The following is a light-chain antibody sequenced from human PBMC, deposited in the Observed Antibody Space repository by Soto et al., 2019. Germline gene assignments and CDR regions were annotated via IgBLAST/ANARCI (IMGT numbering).Light chain of an antibody. CDR2: RTS. Sequence: DIQMTQSPSTLSVSVGDRVTITCRASQSFSTWLAWYQQKPGKAPKLLIYRTSTLKNGVPSRFSGSGSGTEFSLTITSLQPDDFATYSCQEYSRYPYTFGQGTKLEIK. V-gene: IGKV1-5*03. J-gene: IGKJ2*01. CDR1: QSFSTW. CDR3: QEYSRYPYT.